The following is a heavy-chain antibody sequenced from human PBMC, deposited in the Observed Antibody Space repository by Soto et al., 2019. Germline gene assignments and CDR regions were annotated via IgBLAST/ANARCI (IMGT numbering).Heavy chain of an antibody. CDR2: IYYSGST. CDR3: ASGGSSGYKPFDY. V-gene: IGHV4-61*08. CDR1: GASISYGGFS. J-gene: IGHJ4*02. Sequence: SETLSLTCTVFGASISYGGFSWSWIRQSPGKGLEWIGYIYYSGSTNYNPSLKSRVTISVDTSKNQFSLKLSSVTAADTAVYYCASGGSSGYKPFDYWGQGTLVTVSS. D-gene: IGHD3-22*01.